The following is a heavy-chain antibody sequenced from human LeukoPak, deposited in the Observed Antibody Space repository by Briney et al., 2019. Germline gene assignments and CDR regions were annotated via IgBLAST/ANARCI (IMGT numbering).Heavy chain of an antibody. CDR3: ARVTIGDWFDP. D-gene: IGHD3-3*01. V-gene: IGHV1-18*01. CDR1: GYTFTSYG. Sequence: ASVKVSCKASGYTFTSYGISWVRQAPGQGLEWVGWISAYNGNTNYAQKLQGRVTMTTDTSTSTGYMELRSLRSDDTAVYYCARVTIGDWFDPWGQGTLVTVSS. CDR2: ISAYNGNT. J-gene: IGHJ5*02.